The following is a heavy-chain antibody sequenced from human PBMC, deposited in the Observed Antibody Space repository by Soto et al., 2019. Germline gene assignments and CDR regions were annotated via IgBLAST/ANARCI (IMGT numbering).Heavy chain of an antibody. CDR2: IYYSGST. CDR3: ASIKWLRSGRWFDP. Sequence: PSETLSLTCTVSGCSISSSSYYWCWIRQPPGKGLEWIGSIYYSGSTYYNPSLKSRVTISVDTSKNQFSLKLSSVTAADTAVYYCASIKWLRSGRWFDPWGQGTLVTVS. J-gene: IGHJ5*02. CDR1: GCSISSSSYY. D-gene: IGHD5-12*01. V-gene: IGHV4-39*01.